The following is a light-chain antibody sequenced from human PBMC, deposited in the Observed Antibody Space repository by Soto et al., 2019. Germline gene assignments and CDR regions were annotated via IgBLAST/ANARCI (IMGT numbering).Light chain of an antibody. CDR3: QQYGSSFRYT. J-gene: IGKJ2*01. CDR1: QSVNGNY. Sequence: EIVLTQSPGTLSLSPGERATLSCRASQSVNGNYLTWYQQKPGQAPRLLIYGASSRATGIPDRFSGSGSGTDFTLTISRLEDDDVAVYYCQQYGSSFRYTFGQGTKLEIK. CDR2: GAS. V-gene: IGKV3-20*01.